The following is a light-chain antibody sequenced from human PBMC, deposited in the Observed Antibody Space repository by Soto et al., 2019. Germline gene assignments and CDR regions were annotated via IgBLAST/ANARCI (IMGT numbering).Light chain of an antibody. CDR2: DAS. CDR3: QQRSNWPLIT. V-gene: IGKV3-11*01. CDR1: QSVSRY. J-gene: IGKJ3*01. Sequence: EIVLTQSPATLSLSPGERATLSCRASQSVSRYIAWYQQKPGQAPRLLIYDASNRATGIPAGFSGSGSGTDFTLTISNLEPEDFAVYYCQQRSNWPLITFGPGTKVDIK.